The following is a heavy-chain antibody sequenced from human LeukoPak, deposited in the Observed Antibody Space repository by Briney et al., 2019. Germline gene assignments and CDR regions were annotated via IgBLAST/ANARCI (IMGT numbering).Heavy chain of an antibody. CDR1: GFTFSSYW. CDR3: ARDRDYYNYFEY. D-gene: IGHD3-10*01. CDR2: VKHDGSEK. J-gene: IGHJ4*02. V-gene: IGHV3-7*04. Sequence: QTGGSLRLSCAASGFTFSSYWMSWVRQAPGKGLEWVANVKHDGSEKYYVDSVKGRFTISRDNAKNSLYLQMNSLRGEDTAVYYCARDRDYYNYFEYWGQGTLVTVSS.